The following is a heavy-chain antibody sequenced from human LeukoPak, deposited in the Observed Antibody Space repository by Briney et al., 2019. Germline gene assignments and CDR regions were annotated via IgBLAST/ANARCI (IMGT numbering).Heavy chain of an antibody. CDR1: GFTFSSYS. J-gene: IGHJ4*02. D-gene: IGHD6-19*01. Sequence: GGSLRLSCAASGFTFSSYSMNWVRQAPGKGLEWVSSISSSSSYIYYADSVKGRFTISRDNAKNSLYLQMNSLRVEDTALYYCARYGVVAGNDYWGQGTLVTVSS. CDR2: ISSSSSYI. V-gene: IGHV3-21*01. CDR3: ARYGVVAGNDY.